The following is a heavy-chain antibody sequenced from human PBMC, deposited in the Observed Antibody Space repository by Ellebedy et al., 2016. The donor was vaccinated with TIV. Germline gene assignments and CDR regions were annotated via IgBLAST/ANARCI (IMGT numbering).Heavy chain of an antibody. V-gene: IGHV3-48*01. CDR2: ISHSSGTT. D-gene: IGHD4-17*01. Sequence: GESLKISCAASGFTVSSNYMSWVRQAPGKGLEWVSFISHSSGTTFYADSVRGRFTISRDNAKNALSLQMNSLRVDDTAVYYCAGYGDFSYWGQGTLVTVSS. J-gene: IGHJ4*02. CDR1: GFTVSSNY. CDR3: AGYGDFSY.